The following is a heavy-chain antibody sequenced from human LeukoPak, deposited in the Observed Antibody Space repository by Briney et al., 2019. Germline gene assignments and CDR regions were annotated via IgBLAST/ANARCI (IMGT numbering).Heavy chain of an antibody. J-gene: IGHJ4*02. V-gene: IGHV3-48*03. CDR1: GFTFSSYE. Sequence: GGSLRLSCAASGFTFSSYEMNWVRQAPGKGLDWVSYISSSGSTIYYADSVKGRFTISRDNAKNSLYLQMNSLRAEDTAVYYCARDRVVVTAIQNRYFDYWGQGTLVTVSS. CDR2: ISSSGSTI. D-gene: IGHD2-21*02. CDR3: ARDRVVVTAIQNRYFDY.